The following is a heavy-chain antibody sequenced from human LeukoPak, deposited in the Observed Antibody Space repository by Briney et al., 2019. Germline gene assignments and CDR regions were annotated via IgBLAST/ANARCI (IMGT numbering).Heavy chain of an antibody. V-gene: IGHV3-48*03. CDR1: GFTFSSYG. CDR3: ARYTYSNCGVDV. CDR2: ISSSGSTI. D-gene: IGHD4-11*01. Sequence: GGSLRLSSAASGFTFSSYGMNWVRQAPGKGLEWVSYISSSGSTIYYADSVKGRFTISRDNAKNSLYLQMNSLRAEDTAVYYCARYTYSNCGVDVWGQGTTVTVSS. J-gene: IGHJ6*02.